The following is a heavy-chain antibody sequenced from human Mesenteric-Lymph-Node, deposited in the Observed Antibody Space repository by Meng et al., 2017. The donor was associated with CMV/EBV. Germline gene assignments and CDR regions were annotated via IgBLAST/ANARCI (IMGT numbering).Heavy chain of an antibody. J-gene: IGHJ4*02. D-gene: IGHD1-26*01. V-gene: IGHV3-48*04. CDR2: IGSSGSVT. CDR1: GFTFSSYS. Sequence: GGSLRLSCAASGFTFSSYSMNWVRQAPGKGLEWVSYIGSSGSVTYFADSVKGRFTISRDNAKTSLYLQMNSLRAEDTAVYFCARDRGAWDFDCWGQGTLVTVSS. CDR3: ARDRGAWDFDC.